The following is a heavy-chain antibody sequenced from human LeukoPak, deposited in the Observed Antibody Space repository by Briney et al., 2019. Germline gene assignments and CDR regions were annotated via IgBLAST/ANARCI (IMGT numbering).Heavy chain of an antibody. CDR1: GFTFSSYA. J-gene: IGHJ4*02. Sequence: GGSLRLSCAASGFTFSSYAMSWVRQAPGEGLEWVSAISGSGATTYFADSVKGRFTMSRDNSKDTLYLQMNSLRAEDTAVYYCAKWSYGSRSYYFESWGQGTLVTVSS. V-gene: IGHV3-23*01. D-gene: IGHD3-10*01. CDR2: ISGSGATT. CDR3: AKWSYGSRSYYFES.